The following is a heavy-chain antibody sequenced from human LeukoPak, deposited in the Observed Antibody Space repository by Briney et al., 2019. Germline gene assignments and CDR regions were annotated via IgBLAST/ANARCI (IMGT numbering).Heavy chain of an antibody. CDR2: MKQDGSER. CDR1: GFTFSTYW. J-gene: IGHJ4*02. D-gene: IGHD4-17*01. Sequence: GGSLRLSCAASGFTFSTYWMTWVRQAPGKGLEWVANMKQDGSERNYVDSAKGRFTISRDNAKNSLYLQMHNLRAEDTAVYYCAKNGEEFDYWGQGTLVTVSS. CDR3: AKNGEEFDY. V-gene: IGHV3-7*02.